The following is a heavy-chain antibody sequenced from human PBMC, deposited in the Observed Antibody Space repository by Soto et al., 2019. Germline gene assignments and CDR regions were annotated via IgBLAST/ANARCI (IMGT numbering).Heavy chain of an antibody. J-gene: IGHJ6*02. Sequence: EVQLVESGGGLIQPGGSLRLSCAASGFTVSSNYMSWVRQAPGKGLEWVSVIYSGGSTYYADSVKGRFTISRDNSKNTLYLQMNSLRAEDTAVSYCASDARVVAATNYYYYGMDVWGQGTTVTVSS. V-gene: IGHV3-53*01. CDR3: ASDARVVAATNYYYYGMDV. CDR2: IYSGGST. CDR1: GFTVSSNY. D-gene: IGHD2-15*01.